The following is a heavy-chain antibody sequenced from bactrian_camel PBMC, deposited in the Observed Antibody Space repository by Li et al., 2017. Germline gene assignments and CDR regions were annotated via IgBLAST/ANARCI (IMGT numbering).Heavy chain of an antibody. CDR1: GFSFSRYC. Sequence: QVQLVESGGGSVQAGGSLRLSCVGSGFSFSRYCMAWFRQDSPNEREAVASIDSAFNTYYSNSVMGRFTISKDNAKNTLYLQMNSLRPEDTAMYYCAADISRRCIGDYWRIVNLYHYWGQGTQVTVS. D-gene: IGHD1*01. J-gene: IGHJ4*01. CDR2: IDSAFNT. CDR3: AADISRRCIGDYWRIVNLYHY. V-gene: IGHV3S55*01.